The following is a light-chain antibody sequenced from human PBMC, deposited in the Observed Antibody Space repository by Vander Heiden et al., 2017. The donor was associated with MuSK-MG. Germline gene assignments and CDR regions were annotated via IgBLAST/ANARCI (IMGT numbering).Light chain of an antibody. V-gene: IGLV2-8*01. CDR3: SSYAGSNNLV. CDR2: EVS. J-gene: IGLJ2*01. Sequence: QSALTHPPSASGSPGHSVTISCTGTSTDVGGYNYVSWYQQHPGKAPKLMSYEVSKRHAGVPDRFSGSKSGNTASLTVSGLQAEEEADYYCSSYAGSNNLVFGGGTKLTVL. CDR1: STDVGGYNY.